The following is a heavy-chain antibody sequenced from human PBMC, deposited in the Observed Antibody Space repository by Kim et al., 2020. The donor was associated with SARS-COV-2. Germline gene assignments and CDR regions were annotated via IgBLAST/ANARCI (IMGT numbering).Heavy chain of an antibody. V-gene: IGHV4-34*01. CDR3: ARRGKYYYGSGSPYYFDY. Sequence: KSRVTISVDTSKNQFALKLSSVTAADTAVYYCARRGKYYYGSGSPYYFDYWGQGTLVTVSS. J-gene: IGHJ4*02. D-gene: IGHD3-10*01.